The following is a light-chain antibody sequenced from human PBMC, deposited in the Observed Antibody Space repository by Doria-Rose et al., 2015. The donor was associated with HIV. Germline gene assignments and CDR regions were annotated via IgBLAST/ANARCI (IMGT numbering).Light chain of an antibody. CDR2: DGS. Sequence: EIVLTQSPGTLSLSPGERATLSRRASQSFSSTYLAWYQQKPGQAPSLLIYDGSTRVTGIPDWFSASGSGTDFTLTINRLEPEDFALYYCHQYGTSWTFGQGTKVEI. CDR1: QSFSSTY. CDR3: HQYGTSWT. V-gene: IGKV3-20*01. J-gene: IGKJ1*01.